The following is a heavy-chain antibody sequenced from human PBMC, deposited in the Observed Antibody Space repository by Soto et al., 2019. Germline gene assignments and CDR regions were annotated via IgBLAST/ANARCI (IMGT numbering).Heavy chain of an antibody. CDR3: ARVIVVVPAADNWFDP. J-gene: IGHJ5*02. V-gene: IGHV1-8*01. D-gene: IGHD2-2*01. CDR2: MNPNSGNT. Sequence: GASVKVSCKASGYTFTSYDINWVRQATGQGLEWMGWMNPNSGNTGYAQKFQGRVTMTRNTSISTAYMELSSLRSEDTAVYYCARVIVVVPAADNWFDPWGQGTLVTV. CDR1: GYTFTSYD.